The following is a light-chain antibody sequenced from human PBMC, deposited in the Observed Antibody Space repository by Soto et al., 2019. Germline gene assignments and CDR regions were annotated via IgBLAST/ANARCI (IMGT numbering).Light chain of an antibody. CDR1: QSVSSSY. J-gene: IGKJ2*01. V-gene: IGKV3-20*01. CDR3: QQYGSSLPMYT. Sequence: EIVLTQSPGTLSLSPGERATLSCRASQSVSSSYLAWYQQKPGKAPRLLIYGASSRATGIPDRFSGSGSGPDFTLTISRLEPEDFAVYYCQQYGSSLPMYTFGQGTKLEI. CDR2: GAS.